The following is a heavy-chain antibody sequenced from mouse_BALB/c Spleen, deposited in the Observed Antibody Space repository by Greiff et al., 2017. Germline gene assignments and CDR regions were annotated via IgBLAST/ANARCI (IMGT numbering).Heavy chain of an antibody. V-gene: IGHV1-84*02. CDR3: ARMITTAWFAY. Sequence: QVQLQQSGAELVRSGASVKLSCTASGFNIKDYYINWVKQKPGQGLEWIGWIYPGSGNTKYNEKFKGKATLTVDTSSSTAYMQLSSLTSEDTAVYFCARMITTAWFAYGGQGTLVTVSA. J-gene: IGHJ3*01. CDR1: GFNIKDYY. CDR2: IYPGSGNT. D-gene: IGHD2-4*01.